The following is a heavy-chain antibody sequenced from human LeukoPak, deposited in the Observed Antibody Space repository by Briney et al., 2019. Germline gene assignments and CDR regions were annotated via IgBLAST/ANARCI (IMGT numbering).Heavy chain of an antibody. J-gene: IGHJ4*02. CDR2: IYPGESDT. CDR1: GYSFTSYW. Sequence: GESLKISCKGSGYSFTSYWIGWARQMPGKGLEWMGIIYPGESDTRYSPSFQGQVTLSADQSISTAYLQWSSLKASDTAMYCCARGRRTGYSSSWYYFDYWGQGTLVTVSS. D-gene: IGHD6-13*01. V-gene: IGHV5-51*01. CDR3: ARGRRTGYSSSWYYFDY.